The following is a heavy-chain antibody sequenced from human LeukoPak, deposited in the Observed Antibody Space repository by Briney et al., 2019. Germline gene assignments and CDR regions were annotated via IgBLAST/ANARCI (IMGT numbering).Heavy chain of an antibody. Sequence: ASVKVSCKASGYTFTSFGIIWVRQAPGQGLEWMGWISAYNGNTNYAQKVQGRITMTTDTSTRTAYLELGSLRSDDTAVYYCAIMGATWGFDYWGQGTLITVPS. CDR3: AIMGATWGFDY. J-gene: IGHJ4*02. CDR1: GYTFTSFG. D-gene: IGHD3-16*01. CDR2: ISAYNGNT. V-gene: IGHV1-18*01.